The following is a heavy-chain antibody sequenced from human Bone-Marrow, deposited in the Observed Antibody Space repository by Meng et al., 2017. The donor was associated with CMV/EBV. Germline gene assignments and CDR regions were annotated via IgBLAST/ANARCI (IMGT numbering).Heavy chain of an antibody. CDR3: EKGWFRFDN. CDR1: GFTFSGYA. D-gene: IGHD3-10*01. J-gene: IGHJ4*02. V-gene: IGHV3-73*01. Sequence: SCAGSGFTFSGYAMHWVRQASGKGLEWVDSIRREANSYAKAYAASVKGRFTISRDDSKNTAYLQMNSLKTEDTAVYYCEKGWFRFDNWGQGTLVTVSS. CDR2: IRREANSYAK.